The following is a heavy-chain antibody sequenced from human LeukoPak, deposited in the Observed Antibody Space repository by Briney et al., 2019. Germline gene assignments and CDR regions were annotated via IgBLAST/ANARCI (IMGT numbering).Heavy chain of an antibody. V-gene: IGHV3-48*01. D-gene: IGHD3-22*01. Sequence: GGSLRLSCAASGFTFSSYSMNWVRQAPGKGLEWLSYMSSSIGTTYYADSLRGRFTISRDNAKNSLYLQMNSLRAEDTAVYYCARYSSDYTSDYHYYMDVWGKGTTVTVSS. CDR1: GFTFSSYS. CDR3: ARYSSDYTSDYHYYMDV. CDR2: MSSSIGTT. J-gene: IGHJ6*03.